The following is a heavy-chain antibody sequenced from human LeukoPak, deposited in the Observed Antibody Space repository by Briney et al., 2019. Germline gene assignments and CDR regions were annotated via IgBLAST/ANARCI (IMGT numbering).Heavy chain of an antibody. CDR3: ANRGVVIRVMLVGFHKEAYYFDS. CDR1: GITLSNYA. J-gene: IGHJ4*02. Sequence: GGSLRLSCAASGITLSNYAMSWGRQAPGKGLEWIAGIGASGAGTNYADSVKGRFTISRDNPKNTLYLQMSSLRAEDTAVYLCANRGVVIRVMLVGFHKEAYYFDSWGQGALVTVSS. V-gene: IGHV3-23*01. D-gene: IGHD3-10*01. CDR2: IGASGAGT.